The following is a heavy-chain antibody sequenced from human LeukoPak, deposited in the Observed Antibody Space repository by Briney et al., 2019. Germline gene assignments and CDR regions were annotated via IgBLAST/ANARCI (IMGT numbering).Heavy chain of an antibody. J-gene: IGHJ4*02. D-gene: IGHD2-2*01. V-gene: IGHV4-39*07. Sequence: SETLSLTCTVSGGSISSSSYYWGWIRQPPGKGLKWIGSIYYSGSTNYNPSLKSRVTISVDTSKNQFSLKLSSVTAADTAVYYCARDKKGASCYDYWGQGTLVTVSS. CDR1: GGSISSSSYY. CDR2: IYYSGST. CDR3: ARDKKGASCYDY.